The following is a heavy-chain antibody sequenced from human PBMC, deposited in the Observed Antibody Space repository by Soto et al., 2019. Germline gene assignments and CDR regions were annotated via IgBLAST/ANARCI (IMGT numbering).Heavy chain of an antibody. CDR1: GYSISSGYY. CDR3: ARAPVNWFDP. V-gene: IGHV4-38-2*01. D-gene: IGHD4-17*01. CDR2: IYHSGST. Sequence: PSETLSLTCAVSGYSISSGYYWGGIRQPPGKGLEWIGSIYHSGSTYYNPSLKSRVTISVDTSKNQFSLKLSSVTAADTAVYYCARAPVNWFDPWGQGXLVTVYS. J-gene: IGHJ5*02.